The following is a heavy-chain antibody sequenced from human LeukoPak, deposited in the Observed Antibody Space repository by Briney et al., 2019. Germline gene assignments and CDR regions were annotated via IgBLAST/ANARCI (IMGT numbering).Heavy chain of an antibody. V-gene: IGHV6-1*01. CDR3: ARLGLGGAFDI. CDR2: TYYRSKWYN. J-gene: IGHJ3*02. CDR1: GDSVSSNSAV. Sequence: SQTLSLTCAISGDSVSSNSAVWSWIRQSPSRGLEWLGRTYYRSKWYNDYAVSVKSRITIKPDTSKNQFSLQLNSATPEDTAVDYCARLGLGGAFDIWGQGTMVTVSS. D-gene: IGHD2-15*01.